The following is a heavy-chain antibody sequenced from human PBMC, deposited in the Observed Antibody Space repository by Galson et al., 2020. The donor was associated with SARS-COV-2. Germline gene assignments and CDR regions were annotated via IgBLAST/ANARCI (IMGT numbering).Heavy chain of an antibody. CDR1: GFTFSSYA. CDR3: AADSSGYYRFDY. Sequence: GESLKISCAASGFTFSSYAMHWVRQAPGKGLEWVAVISYDGSNKYYADSVKGRFTISRDNSKNTLYLQMNSLRAEDTAVYYCAADSSGYYRFDYWGQGTLVTVSS. J-gene: IGHJ4*02. CDR2: ISYDGSNK. D-gene: IGHD3-22*01. V-gene: IGHV3-30*04.